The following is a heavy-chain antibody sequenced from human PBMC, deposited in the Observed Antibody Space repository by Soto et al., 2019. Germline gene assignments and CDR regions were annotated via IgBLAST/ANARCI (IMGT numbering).Heavy chain of an antibody. CDR3: ARAGWYDYVFCGYCAYHYVIAV. CDR1: GYTFTSYD. Sequence: ASVKVSCKASGYTFTSYDINWVRQATGQGLEWMGWMNPNSGNTGYAQKFQGRVTMTRNTSISTAYMELSSLRSEDTAVYYCARAGWYDYVFCGYCAYHYVIAVRAQGTTVTVSS. CDR2: MNPNSGNT. J-gene: IGHJ6*01. V-gene: IGHV1-8*01. D-gene: IGHD3-16*01.